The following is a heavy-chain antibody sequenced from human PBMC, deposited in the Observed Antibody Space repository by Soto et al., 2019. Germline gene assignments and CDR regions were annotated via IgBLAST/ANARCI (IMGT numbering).Heavy chain of an antibody. CDR2: VFPGGPT. CDR3: ARTLIGFTDGSRQFYFDY. J-gene: IGHJ4*02. V-gene: IGHV4-4*07. Sequence: NPSETLSLTCTVSGDPITSYFWTWLRQPAGKGLEWIGHVFPGGPTSHNSSLKSRVSMSIDTSKNQFSLTLTSVTAADTAVYYCARTLIGFTDGSRQFYFDYWGQGTLVTVSS. CDR1: GDPITSYF. D-gene: IGHD3-10*01.